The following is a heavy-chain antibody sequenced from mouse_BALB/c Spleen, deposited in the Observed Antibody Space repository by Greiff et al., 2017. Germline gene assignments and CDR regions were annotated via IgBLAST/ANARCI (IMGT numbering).Heavy chain of an antibody. Sequence: EVQLQESGPSLVKPSQTLSLTCSVTGDYITSGYWNWIRKFPGNKLEYMGYISYSGSTYYNPSLKSRISITRDTSKNQYYLQLNSVTTEDTATYYCARFNYYGSSPWFAYWGQGTLVTVSA. CDR3: ARFNYYGSSPWFAY. CDR1: GDYITSGY. J-gene: IGHJ3*01. CDR2: ISYSGST. V-gene: IGHV3-8*02. D-gene: IGHD1-1*01.